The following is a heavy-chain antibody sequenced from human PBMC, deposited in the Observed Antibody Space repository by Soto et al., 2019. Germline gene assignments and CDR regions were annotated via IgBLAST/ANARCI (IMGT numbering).Heavy chain of an antibody. CDR3: ARTNIDSMVRGVTIDVDWFEP. CDR2: IYSGGST. V-gene: IGHV3-66*01. Sequence: PGGSLRLSCAASGFTVSSNYMGWVRQAPGKGLEWVSVIYSGGSTYYADSVKGRFTISRDNSKNTLYLQMNSLRAEDTAVYYCARTNIDSMVRGVTIDVDWFEPWGQGTLVTVSS. J-gene: IGHJ5*02. CDR1: GFTVSSNY. D-gene: IGHD3-10*01.